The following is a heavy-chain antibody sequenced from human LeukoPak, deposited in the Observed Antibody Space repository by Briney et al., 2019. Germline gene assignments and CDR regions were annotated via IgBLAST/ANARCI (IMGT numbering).Heavy chain of an antibody. D-gene: IGHD5-24*01. J-gene: IGHJ3*02. V-gene: IGHV4-39*07. Sequence: SETLSLTCTVSGGSISSTSYYWGWIRQPPGKGLEWIGSLYYRGTTYYNPSLKSRVTISVDTSKNQFSLKLSSVTAADTAVYYCAREYDRDGPSSDAFDIWGQGTMVTVSS. CDR3: AREYDRDGPSSDAFDI. CDR1: GGSISSTSYY. CDR2: LYYRGTT.